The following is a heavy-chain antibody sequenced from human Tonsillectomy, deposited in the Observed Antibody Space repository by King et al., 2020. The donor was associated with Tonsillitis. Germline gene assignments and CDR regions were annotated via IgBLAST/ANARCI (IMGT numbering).Heavy chain of an antibody. Sequence: DVQLVESGAEVKKPGESLKISCKGSGYGFTRYWSGWVRQMPGRGLVWMGVIYPGDSDTRYRPCFQGQVTISADKSSSTADLQWSSLTASDTAMYYCARRPAFWSESSLDYWGQGTPVTVSS. CDR2: IYPGDSDT. V-gene: IGHV5-51*01. D-gene: IGHD3-3*01. J-gene: IGHJ4*02. CDR3: ARRPAFWSESSLDY. CDR1: GYGFTRYW.